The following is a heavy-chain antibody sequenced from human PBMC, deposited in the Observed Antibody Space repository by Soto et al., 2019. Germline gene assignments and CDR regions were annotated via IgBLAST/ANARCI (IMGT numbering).Heavy chain of an antibody. V-gene: IGHV3-30*18. CDR3: AKAGGIQLWLRGAPLANYYFDY. Sequence: QVQLVESGGGVVQPGRSLRLSCAASGFTFSSYGMHWVRQAPGKGLEWVAVISYDGSNKYYADSVKGRFTISRDNSKNTLYLQMNSLRAEDTAVYYCAKAGGIQLWLRGAPLANYYFDYWGQGTLVTVSS. J-gene: IGHJ4*02. CDR1: GFTFSSYG. D-gene: IGHD5-18*01. CDR2: ISYDGSNK.